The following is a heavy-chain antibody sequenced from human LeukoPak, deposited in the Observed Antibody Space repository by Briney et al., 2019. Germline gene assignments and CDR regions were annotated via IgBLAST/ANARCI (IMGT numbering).Heavy chain of an antibody. CDR2: IYNGGTT. CDR3: ARGTSKAFRSLDS. CDR1: GVTFSGYA. J-gene: IGHJ4*02. Sequence: PGGSLRLSCAASGVTFSGYAMTWVRQAPGKGLEWVSVIYNGGTTYYADSVKGRFTISRDNSENTLYLQMNSLRAEDTAVYYCARGTSKAFRSLDSWGQGTLVTVSS. V-gene: IGHV3-66*01. D-gene: IGHD1-14*01.